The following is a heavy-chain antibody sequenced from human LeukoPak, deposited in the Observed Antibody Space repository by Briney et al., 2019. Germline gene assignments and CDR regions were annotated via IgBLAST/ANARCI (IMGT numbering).Heavy chain of an antibody. V-gene: IGHV3-33*08. D-gene: IGHD3-22*01. CDR1: GFTFSSYG. Sequence: GGSLRLSCAASGFTFSSYGMHWVRQAPGKGLEWVAVIWYGGSNKYYADSVKGRFTISRDNSKNTLYLQMNSLRAEDTAVYYCARSASSGYYHGTWFDYWGQGTLVTVSS. CDR3: ARSASSGYYHGTWFDY. J-gene: IGHJ4*02. CDR2: IWYGGSNK.